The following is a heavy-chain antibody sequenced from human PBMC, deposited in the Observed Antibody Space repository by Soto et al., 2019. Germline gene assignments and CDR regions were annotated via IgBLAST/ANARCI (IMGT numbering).Heavy chain of an antibody. V-gene: IGHV4-39*07. J-gene: IGHJ6*02. CDR3: ARESAIFSWGGMDV. CDR1: GGSISSSSYY. D-gene: IGHD3-3*01. Sequence: SETLSLTCAVSGGSISSSSYYWWWSRQPPGKGLEWIGSIYYSGSTYYKPSLKSRVTISVDTSKNQFSLQLSSVPAADTAVYYCARESAIFSWGGMDVWGQGTTVTVSS. CDR2: IYYSGST.